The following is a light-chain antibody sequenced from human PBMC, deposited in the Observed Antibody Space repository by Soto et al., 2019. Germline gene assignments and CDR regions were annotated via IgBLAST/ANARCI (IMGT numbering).Light chain of an antibody. CDR3: SSARRDNTWV. J-gene: IGLJ3*02. CDR1: SSDIGASTF. CDR2: EVS. V-gene: IGLV2-14*03. Sequence: QSVLTQPASVSESPGQSITISCTGTSSDIGASTFVSWYQEHPGKAPKLLIYEVSNRPSGNSNRFSGSKSANTASLTISGLRAEDEADYYCSSARRDNTWVFGGGTQLTVL.